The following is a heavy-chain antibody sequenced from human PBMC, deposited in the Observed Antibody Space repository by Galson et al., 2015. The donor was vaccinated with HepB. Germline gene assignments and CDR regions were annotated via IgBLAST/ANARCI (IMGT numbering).Heavy chain of an antibody. CDR1: GGTFSSKP. J-gene: IGHJ6*03. CDR2: IIPMVGIV. V-gene: IGHV1-69*10. D-gene: IGHD3-10*01. CDR3: ARGYYGSGLGGRYYMDV. Sequence: SVKVSCKASGGTFSSKPISWVRQAPGQGLEWMGGIIPMVGIVRNAQKFQGRVTITADKSTTTAYMELSSLRSEDTAVYYCARGYYGSGLGGRYYMDVWGQGTPVTVSS.